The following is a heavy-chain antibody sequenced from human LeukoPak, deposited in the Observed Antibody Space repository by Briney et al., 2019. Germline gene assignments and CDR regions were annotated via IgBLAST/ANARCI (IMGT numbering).Heavy chain of an antibody. J-gene: IGHJ4*02. Sequence: GGSLRLSCAASGFKFTSYAMSWVRQAPGKGLEWVSGNSGSGGTTYYADSVKGRFTISRDNAKNSLYLQMKSLRAEDTAVYYCARFRTAMQLWKGYYFDYWGQGTRVTVSS. D-gene: IGHD5-18*01. CDR3: ARFRTAMQLWKGYYFDY. CDR2: NSGSGGTT. V-gene: IGHV3-23*01. CDR1: GFKFTSYA.